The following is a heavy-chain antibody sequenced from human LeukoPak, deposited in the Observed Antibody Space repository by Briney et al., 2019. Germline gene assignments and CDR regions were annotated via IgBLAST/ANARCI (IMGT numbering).Heavy chain of an antibody. CDR2: TNPNSGGT. CDR1: GYTFTGYY. D-gene: IGHD3-16*01. V-gene: IGHV1-2*02. CDR3: ARVRAPSFTQGGFDY. J-gene: IGHJ4*02. Sequence: ASVKVSCKASGYTFTGYYMHWVRRAPGQGLEWMGWTNPNSGGTNYAQKFQGRVTMTRDTSISTAYMELSRLRSDDTAVYHCARVRAPSFTQGGFDYWGQGTLVTISS.